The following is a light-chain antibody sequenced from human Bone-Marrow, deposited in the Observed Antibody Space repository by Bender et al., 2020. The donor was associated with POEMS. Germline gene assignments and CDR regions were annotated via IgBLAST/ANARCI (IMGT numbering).Light chain of an antibody. Sequence: QSALTQPASVSGSPGQSITISCTGTSSDVGSYNVVSWYQQHPGKAPKLMIYEVTQRPSGVSNRFSGSKSGNTASLTISGLQAEDEGDYYCSSHRDGETLVFGGGTKVTVL. CDR1: SSDVGSYNV. CDR3: SSHRDGETLV. V-gene: IGLV2-23*02. CDR2: EVT. J-gene: IGLJ2*01.